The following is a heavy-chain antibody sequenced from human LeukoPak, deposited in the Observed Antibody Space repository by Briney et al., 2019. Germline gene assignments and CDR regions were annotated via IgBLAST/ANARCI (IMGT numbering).Heavy chain of an antibody. J-gene: IGHJ4*02. CDR3: ATSPRVTLYVMGDFAY. D-gene: IGHD3-16*01. V-gene: IGHV3-23*01. Sequence: GGSLRLSCAVSGVNNYAIGWVRQAPGKGLEWVSVISGSGGSTYYADSVKGRLTISRGTSEDTIYLQMNSLRAEDTAVYYCATSPRVTLYVMGDFAYWGQGTLVTVSS. CDR1: GVNNYA. CDR2: ISGSGGST.